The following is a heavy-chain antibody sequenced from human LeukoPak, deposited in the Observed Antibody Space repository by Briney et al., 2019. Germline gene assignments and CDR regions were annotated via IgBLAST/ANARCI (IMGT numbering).Heavy chain of an antibody. D-gene: IGHD3-10*01. V-gene: IGHV3-7*01. CDR2: IKQDGSEK. CDR1: GFTFSSYW. Sequence: GGSLRLSCAASGFTFSSYWMSWVRQAPGKGLEWVANIKQDGSEKYYVDSVKGRFTISRDNSKDTLYLQMNSLRAEDTAVYYCARSIKLEFYYGSGTDYYGMDVWGQGTTVTVSS. J-gene: IGHJ6*02. CDR3: ARSIKLEFYYGSGTDYYGMDV.